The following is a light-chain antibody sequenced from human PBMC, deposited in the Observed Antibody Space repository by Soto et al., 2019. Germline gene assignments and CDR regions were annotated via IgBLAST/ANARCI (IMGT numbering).Light chain of an antibody. Sequence: EIVLTQSPATLSFAPGERATLSCRASQSVNIYLAWYQQKPGQAPRLLIYDASNRATGIPARFSGSGSGTDFTLTISILEPEDIAVYYCQQRSTWPVTFGGGTKVEIK. CDR2: DAS. V-gene: IGKV3-11*01. CDR3: QQRSTWPVT. J-gene: IGKJ4*01. CDR1: QSVNIY.